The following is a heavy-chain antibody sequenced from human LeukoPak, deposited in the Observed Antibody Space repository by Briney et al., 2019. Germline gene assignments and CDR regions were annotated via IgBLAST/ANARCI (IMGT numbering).Heavy chain of an antibody. V-gene: IGHV3-7*03. CDR3: ARDYGWSFAN. J-gene: IGHJ4*02. CDR2: IKQDGSEK. Sequence: GGSLRLSCAASGFTFNSYWMSWVRQAPGKGLEWVAIIKQDGSEKYYVDSVKGRFSISRDNTKNLLYLQMNSLRVEDTAVYYCARDYGWSFANWGQGTLVTVFS. D-gene: IGHD3-10*01. CDR1: GFTFNSYW.